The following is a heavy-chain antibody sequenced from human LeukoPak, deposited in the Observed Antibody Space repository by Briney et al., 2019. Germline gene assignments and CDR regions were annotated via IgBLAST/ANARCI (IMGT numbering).Heavy chain of an antibody. CDR1: GFTFSSYA. D-gene: IGHD2-2*01. J-gene: IGHJ4*02. Sequence: GGSLTLSCAASGFTFSSYAMSWVRQAPGKGLEWVSDITASGGSTYYPDSVKGRFTISRDNSKNTLYLQMNSLRAEDTAVYYCAKDGQVVPAAYFDYWGQGTLVTVSS. V-gene: IGHV3-23*01. CDR2: ITASGGST. CDR3: AKDGQVVPAAYFDY.